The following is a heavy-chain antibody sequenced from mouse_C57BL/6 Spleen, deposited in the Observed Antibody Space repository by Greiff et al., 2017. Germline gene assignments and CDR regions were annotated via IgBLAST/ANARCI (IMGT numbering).Heavy chain of an antibody. V-gene: IGHV1-15*01. J-gene: IGHJ2*01. D-gene: IGHD2-1*01. Sequence: QVQLKESGAELVRPGASVTLSCKASGYTFTDYEMHWVKQTPVHGLEWIGAIDPETGGTAYNQKFKGKAILTADKSSSTAYMELRSLTSEDSAVYYCTNLLWDYWGQGTTLTVSS. CDR3: TNLLWDY. CDR2: IDPETGGT. CDR1: GYTFTDYE.